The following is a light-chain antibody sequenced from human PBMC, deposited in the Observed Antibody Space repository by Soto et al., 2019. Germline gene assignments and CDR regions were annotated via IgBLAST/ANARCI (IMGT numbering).Light chain of an antibody. CDR2: EVS. J-gene: IGLJ1*01. Sequence: QSVLTQPASVSGSPGQSITISCTGTSSDVGGYNYVSWYQQHPVKAPKLMIYEVSSRPSGVSNRFSGSKSGDTASLSISGLQAENEADYDCSSYAVCSHYVFGTVTKETVL. CDR1: SSDVGGYNY. V-gene: IGLV2-14*01. CDR3: SSYAVCSHYV.